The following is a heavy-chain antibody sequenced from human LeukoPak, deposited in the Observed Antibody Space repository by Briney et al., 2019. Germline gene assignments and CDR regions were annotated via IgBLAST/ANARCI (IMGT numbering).Heavy chain of an antibody. Sequence: ASVKVSCKASGYXFTNYYIHWVRQAPGQGHEWMGLINPSGGSTSYAQKFQGRVTMTRDTSTRTVYMELSSLRSEDTAVYYCARAYCGGDCYSLYFQHWGQGTLVTVSS. J-gene: IGHJ1*01. D-gene: IGHD2-21*02. V-gene: IGHV1-46*01. CDR1: GYXFTNYY. CDR3: ARAYCGGDCYSLYFQH. CDR2: INPSGGST.